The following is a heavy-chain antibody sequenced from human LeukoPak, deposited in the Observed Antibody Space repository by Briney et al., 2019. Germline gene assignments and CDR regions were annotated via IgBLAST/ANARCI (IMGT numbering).Heavy chain of an antibody. Sequence: GGSLRLSCAASGFTFGSYAMSWVRQAPGKGLEWVSGISSYGGSTYYADSVRGRFTISRDNSKNTLHLQMNSLRAEDTAVYYCAEGAERCMEPQTDFWGQGTLVTVSS. V-gene: IGHV3-23*01. CDR3: AEGAERCMEPQTDF. D-gene: IGHD3-3*01. J-gene: IGHJ4*02. CDR2: ISSYGGST. CDR1: GFTFGSYA.